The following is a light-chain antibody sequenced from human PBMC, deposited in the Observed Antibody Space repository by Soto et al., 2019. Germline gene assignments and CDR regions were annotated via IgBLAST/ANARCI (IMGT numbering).Light chain of an antibody. V-gene: IGLV2-14*01. Sequence: QSALTQPASVSGSPGQSITISCTGTSSDVASYNYVSWYQQQPGKAPKLMIYDVSNRPSGVSNRFSGSKSGSTASLTISGLQAEDEADYYCSSYTTSSTLEFGGGTKVTVL. CDR1: SSDVASYNY. CDR2: DVS. CDR3: SSYTTSSTLE. J-gene: IGLJ2*01.